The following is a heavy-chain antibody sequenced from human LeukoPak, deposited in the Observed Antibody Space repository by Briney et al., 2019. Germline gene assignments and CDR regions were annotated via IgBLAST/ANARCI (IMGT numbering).Heavy chain of an antibody. V-gene: IGHV3-74*01. D-gene: IGHD1-26*01. Sequence: GGSLRLSCAVSGFTFNSYWTHWVRQAPGAGLVWVSRIDSDGTDTTYADSVKGRFTISRDNAKNTLYLRMNSLRPEDTAVYYCARGVGTSAHFDYWGQGTLVTVSS. CDR1: GFTFNSYW. CDR3: ARGVGTSAHFDY. CDR2: IDSDGTDT. J-gene: IGHJ4*02.